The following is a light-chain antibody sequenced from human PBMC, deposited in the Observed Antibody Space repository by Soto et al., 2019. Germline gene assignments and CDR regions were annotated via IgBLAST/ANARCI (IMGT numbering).Light chain of an antibody. CDR2: EAS. CDR1: SSDVGNYKY. CDR3: FSYTSSGTYV. J-gene: IGLJ1*01. V-gene: IGLV2-14*01. Sequence: QSALAQPASVSGSPGQSITISCTGTSSDVGNYKYVSWYQQHPGKAPKLIIYEASTRPSGVSNRFSGSKSGNTASLTISGLQAEDETDYYCFSYTSSGTYVFGTGTKLTVL.